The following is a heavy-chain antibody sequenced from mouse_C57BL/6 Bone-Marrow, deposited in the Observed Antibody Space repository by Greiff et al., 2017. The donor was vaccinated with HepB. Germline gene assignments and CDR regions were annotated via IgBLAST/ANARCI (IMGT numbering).Heavy chain of an antibody. CDR1: GYTFTSYG. CDR2: TYPRSGNT. CDR3: ARWGLRPFFDY. D-gene: IGHD2-4*01. Sequence: QVQLQQSGAELARPGASVKLSCKASGYTFTSYGISWVKQRTGQGLEWIGETYPRSGNTYYNEKFKGKATLTADKSSSTAYMELRSLTSEDSAVYFCARWGLRPFFDYWGQGTTLTVSS. V-gene: IGHV1-81*01. J-gene: IGHJ2*01.